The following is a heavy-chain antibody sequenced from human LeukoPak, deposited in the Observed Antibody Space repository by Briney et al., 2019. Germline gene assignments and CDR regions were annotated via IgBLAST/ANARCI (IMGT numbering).Heavy chain of an antibody. J-gene: IGHJ4*02. CDR3: ARRRASGRVVVAATIDY. V-gene: IGHV4-34*01. D-gene: IGHD2-15*01. Sequence: SETLSLTCTVSGGSISGYYWSWIRQPPGKGLEWIGEINHSGSTNYNPSLKSRVTISVDTSKNQFSLKLSSVTAADTAVYYCARRRASGRVVVAATIDYWGQGTLVTVSS. CDR2: INHSGST. CDR1: GGSISGYY.